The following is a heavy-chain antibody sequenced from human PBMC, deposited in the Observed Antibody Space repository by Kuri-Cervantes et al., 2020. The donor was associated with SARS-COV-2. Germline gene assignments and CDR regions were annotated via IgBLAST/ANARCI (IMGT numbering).Heavy chain of an antibody. CDR3: AKDYYDSSGSNYYYYYMDV. J-gene: IGHJ6*03. V-gene: IGHV3-23*01. Sequence: GESLKISCVASGFTLTKYTMTWVRQAPGKALEWVSSISGSGSYIYYADSVKGRFTISRDNSKNMLYLQMNSLRAEDTAVYYCAKDYYDSSGSNYYYYYMDVWGKGTTVTVSS. CDR2: ISGSGSYI. D-gene: IGHD3-22*01. CDR1: GFTLTKYT.